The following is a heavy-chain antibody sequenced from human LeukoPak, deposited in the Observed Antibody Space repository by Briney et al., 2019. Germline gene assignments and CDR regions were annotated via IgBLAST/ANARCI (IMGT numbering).Heavy chain of an antibody. J-gene: IGHJ5*02. Sequence: GGSLRLSCAASGFTFSSYDMNWVRQAPGKGLEWVSYISSSGSTIYYADSVKGRFTISRDNAKNSLYLQMNSLRAEDTAVYYCARVEVIRVRVDRYNWFDPWGQGTLVTVSS. CDR3: ARVEVIRVRVDRYNWFDP. D-gene: IGHD3-22*01. CDR2: ISSSGSTI. V-gene: IGHV3-48*03. CDR1: GFTFSSYD.